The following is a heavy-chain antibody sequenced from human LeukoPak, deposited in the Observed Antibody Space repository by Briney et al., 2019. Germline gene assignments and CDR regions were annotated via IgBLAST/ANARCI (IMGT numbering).Heavy chain of an antibody. Sequence: WIRQSPGKGLEWVSAISGSGGSTYYADSVKGRFTISRDNSKNTLYLQMNSLRAEDTAVYYCAKNKEAYDFSLYFDYWGQGTLVTVSS. D-gene: IGHD3-3*01. CDR3: AKNKEAYDFSLYFDY. CDR2: ISGSGGST. V-gene: IGHV3-23*01. J-gene: IGHJ4*02.